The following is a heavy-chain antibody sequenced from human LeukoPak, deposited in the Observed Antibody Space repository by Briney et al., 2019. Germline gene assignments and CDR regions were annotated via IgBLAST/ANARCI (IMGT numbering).Heavy chain of an antibody. Sequence: SETLSLTCTVSGGSISSSSYYWGWIRQPPGKGLEWIGSIYYSGSTYYNPSLKSRVTISVDRSKNQFSLKLSSVTAADTAVYYCARDYSGSYRGYYFDYWGQGTLVTVSS. D-gene: IGHD1-26*01. CDR3: ARDYSGSYRGYYFDY. J-gene: IGHJ4*02. V-gene: IGHV4-39*07. CDR1: GGSISSSSYY. CDR2: IYYSGST.